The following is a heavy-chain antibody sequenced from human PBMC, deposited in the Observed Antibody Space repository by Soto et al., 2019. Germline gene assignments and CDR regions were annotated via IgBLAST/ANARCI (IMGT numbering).Heavy chain of an antibody. Sequence: QVQLQESGPGLVKPSETLSLSCTVSGGSISSYYWSWFRQSPGKRMEWIGYVHHSWGSSYNPSLQIRVAISLDTSKSQCSLKVTSVPATDTAVYYWARQGVGPLHGLVDVWGQGTTVTVSS. J-gene: IGHJ6*02. CDR2: VHHSWGS. CDR3: ARQGVGPLHGLVDV. D-gene: IGHD1-26*01. V-gene: IGHV4-59*08. CDR1: GGSISSYY.